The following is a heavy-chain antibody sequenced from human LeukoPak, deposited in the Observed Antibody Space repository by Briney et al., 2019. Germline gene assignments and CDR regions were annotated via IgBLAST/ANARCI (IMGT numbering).Heavy chain of an antibody. CDR2: ISGSGGST. D-gene: IGHD2-2*01. CDR3: AKEPAALNAFDI. Sequence: PSGGSLRLSCAASGFTFSSYAMSWVRQAPGKGLEWVSAISGSGGSTYYADSVKGRFTISRDNSKNTLYLQMNSLRAEDTAVYYCAKEPAALNAFDIWGQGTMVTVSS. V-gene: IGHV3-23*01. J-gene: IGHJ3*02. CDR1: GFTFSSYA.